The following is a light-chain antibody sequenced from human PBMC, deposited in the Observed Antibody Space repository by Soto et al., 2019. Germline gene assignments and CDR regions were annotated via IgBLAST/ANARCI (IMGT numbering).Light chain of an antibody. Sequence: QSALTQPASVSGSLEQSITISCTGSNRDIGAYNLVSWYQQYPDTAPKLIIYEVRNRPSGVSYRFTGSRSGNTASLTISALQADDESTFYCSSYTTTSTLLFGGGTKLTVL. J-gene: IGLJ3*02. V-gene: IGLV2-14*01. CDR1: NRDIGAYNL. CDR3: SSYTTTSTLL. CDR2: EVR.